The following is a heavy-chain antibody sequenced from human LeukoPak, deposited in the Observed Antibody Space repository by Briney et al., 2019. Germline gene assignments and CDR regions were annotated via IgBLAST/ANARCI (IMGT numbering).Heavy chain of an antibody. D-gene: IGHD3-3*01. V-gene: IGHV4-39*01. J-gene: IGHJ4*02. Sequence: SETLSLTCTVSGGSISSTSYYWDWIRQPPGKGLEWIGNFYNSGSTHYSPSLKSRVTMSVDTSKNQFALKLNSVTAADTAVYYCTTWRSGYADYWGQGTLVTVSA. CDR2: FYNSGST. CDR3: TTWRSGYADY. CDR1: GGSISSTSYY.